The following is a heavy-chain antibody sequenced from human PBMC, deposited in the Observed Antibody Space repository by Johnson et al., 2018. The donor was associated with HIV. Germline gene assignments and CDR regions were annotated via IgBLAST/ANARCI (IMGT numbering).Heavy chain of an antibody. Sequence: VQLVESGGGVVRPGGSLRLSCAASGFTFDDYGMSWVRQAPGKGLEWVAGINWNGGSTGYAGSVKGGFTISRDNAKNSLYLQMNSLRAEDTALYYCARDRGIAAAGTFDIWGQGTMVTVSS. V-gene: IGHV3-20*04. CDR1: GFTFDDYG. CDR2: INWNGGST. D-gene: IGHD6-13*01. CDR3: ARDRGIAAAGTFDI. J-gene: IGHJ3*02.